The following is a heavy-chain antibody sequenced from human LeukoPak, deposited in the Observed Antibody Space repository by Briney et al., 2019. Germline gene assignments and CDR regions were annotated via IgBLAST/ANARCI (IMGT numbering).Heavy chain of an antibody. CDR2: IKSKTDGGTI. Sequence: GGSPRLSCAASGFTFSNAWMSWVRQAPGKGLEWVGRIKSKTDGGTIDYAAPVKGRFTISRDDSKNTLYLQMNSLKTEDTAVYYCTTSLDSGSYADYWGQGTLVTVSS. CDR3: TTSLDSGSYADY. CDR1: GFTFSNAW. V-gene: IGHV3-15*01. J-gene: IGHJ4*02. D-gene: IGHD1-26*01.